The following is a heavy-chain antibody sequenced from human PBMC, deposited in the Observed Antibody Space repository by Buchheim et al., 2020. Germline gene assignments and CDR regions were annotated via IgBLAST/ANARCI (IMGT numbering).Heavy chain of an antibody. J-gene: IGHJ6*02. D-gene: IGHD2-15*01. CDR2: MSTDGTRV. Sequence: EVQLVESGGALVQSGGSLRLACVASGFSFSEYWMHWVRQAPGKGLVWVARMSTDGTRVSYADSVRGRFTISRDNAKNSLYLQMNSLRDEDTAVYYCARDRGRYCSGGSCYASVWGQGTT. CDR3: ARDRGRYCSGGSCYASV. CDR1: GFSFSEYW. V-gene: IGHV3-74*01.